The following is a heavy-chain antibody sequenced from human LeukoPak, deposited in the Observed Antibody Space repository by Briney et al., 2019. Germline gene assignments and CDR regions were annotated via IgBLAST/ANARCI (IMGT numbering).Heavy chain of an antibody. Sequence: GGSLRLSCAASGFTFSSYAMRWVRQAPGKGLEWVSAISGSGGSTYYADSVKGRFTISRDNSKNTLYLQMNSLRAEDTAVYYCAKNPGMDPYARFDYWGQGTLVTVSS. CDR1: GFTFSSYA. D-gene: IGHD1-26*01. CDR3: AKNPGMDPYARFDY. CDR2: ISGSGGST. V-gene: IGHV3-23*01. J-gene: IGHJ4*02.